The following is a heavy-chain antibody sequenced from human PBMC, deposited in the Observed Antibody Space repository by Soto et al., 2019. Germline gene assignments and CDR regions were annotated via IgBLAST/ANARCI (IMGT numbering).Heavy chain of an antibody. CDR2: ISSSSSYI. D-gene: IGHD2-8*01. CDR3: ARAEGYCTNGVCSRWVYDY. V-gene: IGHV3-21*01. CDR1: GFTFSSYS. Sequence: GESLKISCAASGFTFSSYSMNWVRQAPGKGLEWVSSISSSSSYIYYADSVKGRFTISRDNAKNSLYLQMNSLRAEDTAVYYCARAEGYCTNGVCSRWVYDYWGQGTLVTVSS. J-gene: IGHJ4*02.